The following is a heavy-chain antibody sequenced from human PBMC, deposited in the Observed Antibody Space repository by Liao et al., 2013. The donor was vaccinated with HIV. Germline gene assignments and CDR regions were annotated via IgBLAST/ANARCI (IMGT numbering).Heavy chain of an antibody. CDR3: ARDNTIWFPTRYFDY. CDR2: ISSSGHT. Sequence: QVQLQESGPRLVKPSQTLSLTCTVSGASTNTPNYHWGWIRQPPGKGLEWLGYISSSGHTYYNPSLKSRLAVSVDTSNNLFSLRLTSVTVADTAVYFCARDNTIWFPTRYFDYWGQGLLVTVSS. CDR1: GASTNTPNYH. J-gene: IGHJ4*02. D-gene: IGHD3-10*01. V-gene: IGHV4-30-4*08.